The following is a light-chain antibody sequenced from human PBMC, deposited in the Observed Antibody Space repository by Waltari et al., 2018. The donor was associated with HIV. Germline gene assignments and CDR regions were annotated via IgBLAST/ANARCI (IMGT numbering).Light chain of an antibody. CDR2: DVT. CDR3: TSFRPTSAPVV. CDR1: SSDVGGYNY. J-gene: IGLJ2*01. V-gene: IGLV2-14*01. Sequence: QPALTQPAAVSGSPGQSITISCTGTSSDVGGYNYVSWFLQRPGQAPQPPIYDVTHPPSGVSNRFSGSKSANTASLTISGLQVEDEGDYYCTSFRPTSAPVVFGGGTKLTVL.